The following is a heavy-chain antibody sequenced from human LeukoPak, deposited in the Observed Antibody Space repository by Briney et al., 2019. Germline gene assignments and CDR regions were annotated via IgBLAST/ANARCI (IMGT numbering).Heavy chain of an antibody. CDR1: GFAFSIYAM. Sequence: GSLRLSCAASGFAFSIYAMTWVRQPPGKGLEWIGEIYHSGSTNYNPSLKSRVTISVDKSKNQFSLKLSSVTAADTAVYYCAGLLGVAGTTRLDYWGQGTLVTVSS. CDR3: AGLLGVAGTTRLDY. V-gene: IGHV4-4*02. D-gene: IGHD6-19*01. CDR2: IYHSGST. J-gene: IGHJ4*02.